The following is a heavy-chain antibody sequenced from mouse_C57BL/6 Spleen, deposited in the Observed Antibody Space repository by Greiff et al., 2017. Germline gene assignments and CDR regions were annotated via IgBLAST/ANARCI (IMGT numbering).Heavy chain of an antibody. J-gene: IGHJ2*01. V-gene: IGHV5-17*01. CDR1: GFTFSDYG. D-gene: IGHD1-1*01. CDR2: ISSGSSTI. CDR3: ARGSTTFDY. Sequence: EVKLVESGGGLVKPGGSLKLSCAASGFTFSDYGMHWVRQAPEKGLEWFAYISSGSSTIYYADTVKGRFTISRDNAKNSLFLQMTSLGSEDTAMFYWARGSTTFDYWGQGTPLTVSS.